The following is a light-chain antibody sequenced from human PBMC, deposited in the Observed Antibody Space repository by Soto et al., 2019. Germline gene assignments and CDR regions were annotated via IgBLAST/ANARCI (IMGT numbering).Light chain of an antibody. CDR1: SSNIGSNT. Sequence: QSVLTQPPLASATPGQRVTISCSGSSSNIGSNTVNWYQQLPGTAPKLLMYKSNQRPSGVPDRFSGSKSGTSASLAISGLQSEDEADYYCAAWDDSLNGRVFGGGTKLTVL. CDR3: AAWDDSLNGRV. CDR2: KSN. J-gene: IGLJ3*02. V-gene: IGLV1-44*01.